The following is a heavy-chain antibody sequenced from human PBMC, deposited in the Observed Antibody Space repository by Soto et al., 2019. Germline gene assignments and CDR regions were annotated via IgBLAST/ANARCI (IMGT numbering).Heavy chain of an antibody. D-gene: IGHD1-1*01. V-gene: IGHV1-2*02. CDR3: ETHRELDYYYYGMDV. CDR1: GYTFTGYY. J-gene: IGHJ6*02. CDR2: INPNRGGT. Sequence: ASVKVSCKACGYTFTGYYMHWVRQAPGQGLEWMGWINPNRGGTNYAQKFQGRVTMTRDTSISTAYMELSRLRSDDTAVYYRETHRELDYYYYGMDVWGQGTTVTVYS.